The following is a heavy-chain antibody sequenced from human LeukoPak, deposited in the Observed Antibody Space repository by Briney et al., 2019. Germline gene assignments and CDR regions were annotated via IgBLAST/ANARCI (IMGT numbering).Heavy chain of an antibody. CDR3: ARLSDLYNGTYLLDS. Sequence: SETLSFTSTVPGNSVTSYNWSWIRQPPGKGLEGIGNGDHFGGAIYNPSLKSRVTISVDSSKNQFSLRLTSVTAADTAVYHCARLSDLYNGTYLLDSWSQGTLVTVSS. D-gene: IGHD1-26*01. V-gene: IGHV4-34*01. CDR1: GNSVTSYN. CDR2: GDHFGGA. J-gene: IGHJ4*02.